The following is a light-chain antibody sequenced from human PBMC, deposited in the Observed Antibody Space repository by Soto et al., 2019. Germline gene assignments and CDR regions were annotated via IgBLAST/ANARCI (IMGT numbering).Light chain of an antibody. V-gene: IGLV2-14*01. Sequence: QSALTQPASVSGSPGQSITISCTGTSSDVGGYNYVSWYQQHPGKARKLMIYDVSNRPSGVSNRFSGSKSGNTASLTISGLPAEDEADYYCSSYTSSSTLLYVFGTGTKLTVL. J-gene: IGLJ1*01. CDR3: SSYTSSSTLLYV. CDR2: DVS. CDR1: SSDVGGYNY.